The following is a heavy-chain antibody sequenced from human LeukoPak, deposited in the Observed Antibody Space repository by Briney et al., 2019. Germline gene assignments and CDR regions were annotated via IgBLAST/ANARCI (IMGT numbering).Heavy chain of an antibody. Sequence: GGSLRLSCSGSGFTFRRHNMHWVRQAPGKGLEYVSAISYNGDSTYYVDSVKGRFTISRDNSKNTLFLQMNSLRAEDTAVYYCAKDRAQQLVLDFWGQGTLVTVSS. CDR3: AKDRAQQLVLDF. V-gene: IGHV3-64*04. J-gene: IGHJ4*02. CDR1: GFTFRRHN. D-gene: IGHD6-13*01. CDR2: ISYNGDST.